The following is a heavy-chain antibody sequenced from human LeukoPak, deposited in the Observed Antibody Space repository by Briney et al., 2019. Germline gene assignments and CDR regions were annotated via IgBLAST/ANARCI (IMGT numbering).Heavy chain of an antibody. J-gene: IGHJ1*01. D-gene: IGHD5/OR15-5a*01. CDR3: IRGGSTYFQH. V-gene: IGHV3-74*01. CDR1: GFTFSGYW. CDR2: IYSDGSST. Sequence: GGSLRLSCAASGFTFSGYWMHWVRHAPGKGLVWVSRIYSDGSSTNYADSVKGRFTSSRDNAKNTLFLQMNSLRAEDTAVYYCIRGGSTYFQHWGQGTLVTVSS.